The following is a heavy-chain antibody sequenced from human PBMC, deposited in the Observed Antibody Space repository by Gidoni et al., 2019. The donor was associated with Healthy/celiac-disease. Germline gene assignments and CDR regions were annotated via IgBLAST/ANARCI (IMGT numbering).Heavy chain of an antibody. D-gene: IGHD6-19*01. J-gene: IGHJ4*02. CDR2: IYYSGST. V-gene: IGHV4-59*01. Sequence: QVQLQESGPGLVKPSETLSLTCTVSGGSISSYYWSWIRQPPGKGLEWIGYIYYSGSTNYNPSLKSRVTISVDTSKNQFSLKLSSVTAADTAVYYCALYSSGWYGGFDYWGQGTLVTVSS. CDR3: ALYSSGWYGGFDY. CDR1: GGSISSYY.